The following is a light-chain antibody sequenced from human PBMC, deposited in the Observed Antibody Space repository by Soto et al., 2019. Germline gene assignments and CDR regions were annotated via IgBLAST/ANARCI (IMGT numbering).Light chain of an antibody. J-gene: IGLJ2*01. CDR2: LNNDGSH. CDR3: QTWGTGFQV. Sequence: QAVVTQSPSASASLGASVKLTCTRSSGHSSYAIAWHQKQPGKGPRYLMDLNNDGSHSKGDGIPDRFSGSSSGAERYLIISSLQSEDEADYYCQTWGTGFQVFGGGTKLTVL. CDR1: SGHSSYA. V-gene: IGLV4-69*01.